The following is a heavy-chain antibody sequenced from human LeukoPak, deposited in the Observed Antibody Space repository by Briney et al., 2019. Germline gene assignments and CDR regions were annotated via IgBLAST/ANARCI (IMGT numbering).Heavy chain of an antibody. J-gene: IGHJ4*02. D-gene: IGHD5-18*01. CDR1: GFTFSSYA. CDR2: ISYDGSNK. V-gene: IGHV3-30*04. Sequence: GGSLRLSCAASGFTFSSYAMHWVRQAPGKGLEWVAVISYDGSNKYYADSVKGRFTISRDNSKNTLYLQMNSLRAEDTAVYYCARASGDTVDTTTMGSYWGQGTLVTVSS. CDR3: ARASGDTVDTTTMGSY.